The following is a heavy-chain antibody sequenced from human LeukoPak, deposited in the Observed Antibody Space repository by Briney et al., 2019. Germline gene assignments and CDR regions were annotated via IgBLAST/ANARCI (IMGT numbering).Heavy chain of an antibody. CDR3: AGGHSSSWYYFDY. V-gene: IGHV4-59*01. D-gene: IGHD6-13*01. CDR2: TSYSGNT. CDR1: GGSISIYY. J-gene: IGHJ4*02. Sequence: SETLSLTCTVSGGSISIYYWSWIRQPAGKGLEWIGYTSYSGNTNYNPSLKSRVTISVDTSKNQFSLKLNSVTAADTAVYYCAGGHSSSWYYFDYWGQGTLVTVSS.